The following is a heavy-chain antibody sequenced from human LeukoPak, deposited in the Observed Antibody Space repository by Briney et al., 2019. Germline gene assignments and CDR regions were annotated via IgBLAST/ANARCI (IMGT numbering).Heavy chain of an antibody. J-gene: IGHJ5*02. D-gene: IGHD2/OR15-2a*01. Sequence: GSLRLSCAASGFTFSSYNMNWVRPAPGKGLAWVSSISSSSDYIHYADSVKGRFTIFRDNAKNSLYLQMKSLRAEDTAVYYCARGKTSQNIVTRKTYNWFDPWGQGTLVTVSS. CDR2: ISSSSDYI. V-gene: IGHV3-21*01. CDR3: ARGKTSQNIVTRKTYNWFDP. CDR1: GFTFSSYN.